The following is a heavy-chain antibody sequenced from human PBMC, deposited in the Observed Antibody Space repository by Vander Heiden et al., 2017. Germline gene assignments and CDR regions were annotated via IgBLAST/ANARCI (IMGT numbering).Heavy chain of an antibody. Sequence: QLQLQESGPGLVKPSETLSLTCTVSGGSISSSSYYWGWIRQPPGKGLEWIGSIYYSGSTYYNPSLKSRVTISVDTSKNQFSLKLSSVTAADTAVYYCASDGGIDWLSIFDSDDYYYGMDVWGQGTTVTVSS. CDR1: GGSISSSSYY. D-gene: IGHD3-9*01. CDR3: ASDGGIDWLSIFDSDDYYYGMDV. CDR2: IYYSGST. V-gene: IGHV4-39*01. J-gene: IGHJ6*02.